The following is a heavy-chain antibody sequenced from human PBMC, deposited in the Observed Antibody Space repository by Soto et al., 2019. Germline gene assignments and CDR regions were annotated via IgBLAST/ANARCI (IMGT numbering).Heavy chain of an antibody. V-gene: IGHV4-30-4*01. J-gene: IGHJ6*02. D-gene: IGHD4-17*01. Sequence: PSETLSLTCTVSGGSIISGEYYRSWIRQPPGKGLEWIGYIYYSGSTYYNPSLKSRVTISVDTSKNQFSLKLSSVTAADTAVYYCDRIDYGPYYYYYGMDVWGQGTTVTVSS. CDR2: IYYSGST. CDR3: DRIDYGPYYYYYGMDV. CDR1: GGSIISGEYY.